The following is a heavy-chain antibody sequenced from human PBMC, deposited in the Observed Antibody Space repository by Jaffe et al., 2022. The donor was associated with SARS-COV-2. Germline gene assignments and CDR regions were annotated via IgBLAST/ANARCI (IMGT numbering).Heavy chain of an antibody. CDR2: INPSGGST. Sequence: QVQLAQSGAEVKKPGASVTVSCKASGYTFTSYYIHWVRQAPGQGLEWMGIINPSGGSTSFAQKFQGRVTMARDTSTSTVYMELSSLRLEDTAVYYCAREDGQDSDFWSGYPGDYWGQGSLVTVSS. D-gene: IGHD3-3*01. CDR3: AREDGQDSDFWSGYPGDY. V-gene: IGHV1-46*01. J-gene: IGHJ4*02. CDR1: GYTFTSYY.